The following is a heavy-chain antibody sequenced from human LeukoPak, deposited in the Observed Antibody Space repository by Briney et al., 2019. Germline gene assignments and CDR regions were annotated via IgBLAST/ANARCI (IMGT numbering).Heavy chain of an antibody. D-gene: IGHD3-3*01. J-gene: IGHJ3*02. Sequence: ASVKVSCKASGYTFTSYDINWMRQATGQEPEWMGWINPNTGNTGYAQKFQGRVTITTDTSTSTAYMDLRSLRSDDTAVYYCARDEVGMYYDFWSGSLTGFDIWGQGTMVTVSS. CDR2: INPNTGNT. V-gene: IGHV1-8*03. CDR1: GYTFTSYD. CDR3: ARDEVGMYYDFWSGSLTGFDI.